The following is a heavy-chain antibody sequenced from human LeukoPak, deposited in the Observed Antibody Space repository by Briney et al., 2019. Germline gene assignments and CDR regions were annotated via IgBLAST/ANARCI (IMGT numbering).Heavy chain of an antibody. D-gene: IGHD2-2*01. CDR2: IYSGDNT. CDR1: VFTVSSNY. CDR3: ARDWGYCSSTSCHVFDY. V-gene: IGHV3-53*01. Sequence: GGSLRLSCAVSVFTVSSNYMSWVRQAPGKGLEWVSVIYSGDNTDYADSVKGRLTISRDNSKNTLYLQMNSLRAEDTGVYYCARDWGYCSSTSCHVFDYWGQGTLVTVSS. J-gene: IGHJ4*02.